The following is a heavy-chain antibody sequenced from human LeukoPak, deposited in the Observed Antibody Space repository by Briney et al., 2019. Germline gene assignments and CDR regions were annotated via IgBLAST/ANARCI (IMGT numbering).Heavy chain of an antibody. CDR2: IYTSGST. CDR1: GGSIGSYY. Sequence: SETLSLTCTVSGGSIGSYYWSWIRQPAGKGLEWIGRIYTSGSTNYNPSLKSRVTMSVDTFKNQFSLKLSSVTAADTAVYYCAREVWFGELRVNYMDVWGKGTTVTVSS. CDR3: AREVWFGELRVNYMDV. D-gene: IGHD3-10*01. J-gene: IGHJ6*03. V-gene: IGHV4-4*07.